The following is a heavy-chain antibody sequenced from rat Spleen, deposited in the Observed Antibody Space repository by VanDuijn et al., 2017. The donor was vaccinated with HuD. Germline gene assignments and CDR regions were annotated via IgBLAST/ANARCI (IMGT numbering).Heavy chain of an antibody. CDR3: ARQVPMYGGYRD. V-gene: IGHV5-17*01. CDR1: GFTFSDYA. D-gene: IGHD1-11*01. Sequence: EVQLVESGGGLLQPGRSLKLSCAASGFTFSDYAMAWVRQAPKKGLEWVASISYDGGSTYYRDSVKGRFTISRDNAKSSLYLQMDSLRSEDTASYYCARQVPMYGGYRDWGQGVMVTVSS. CDR2: ISYDGGST. J-gene: IGHJ2*01.